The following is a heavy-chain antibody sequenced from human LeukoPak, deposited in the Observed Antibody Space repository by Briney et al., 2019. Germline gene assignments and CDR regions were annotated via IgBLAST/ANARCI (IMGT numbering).Heavy chain of an antibody. CDR1: GYTLTELS. J-gene: IGHJ3*02. CDR2: FDPEDGET. Sequence: ASVKVSCKVSGYTLTELSMHWVRQAPGKGLEWMGGFDPEDGETIYAQKFQGRVTMTEDTSTDTAYMELSSLRSEDTAVYYCATGCPYSSGWCKNDAFDIWGQGTMVTVSS. D-gene: IGHD6-19*01. CDR3: ATGCPYSSGWCKNDAFDI. V-gene: IGHV1-24*01.